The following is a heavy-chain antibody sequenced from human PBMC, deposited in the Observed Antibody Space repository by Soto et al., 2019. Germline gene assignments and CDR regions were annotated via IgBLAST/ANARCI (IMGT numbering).Heavy chain of an antibody. Sequence: ASVKVSCKASGYTFTGYYMHWVRQAPGQGLEWMGWINPNSGGTNYAQKFQGRVTMTRDTSISTAYMELSRLRSDDTAVYYCARGYSGYAQYYYYYYGMDVWGQGTTVTVSS. D-gene: IGHD5-12*01. V-gene: IGHV1-2*02. CDR3: ARGYSGYAQYYYYYYGMDV. CDR2: INPNSGGT. J-gene: IGHJ6*02. CDR1: GYTFTGYY.